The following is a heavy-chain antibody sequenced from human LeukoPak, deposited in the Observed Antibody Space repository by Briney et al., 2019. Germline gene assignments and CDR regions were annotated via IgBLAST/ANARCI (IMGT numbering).Heavy chain of an antibody. CDR3: ARDKTRSSIAACLDY. Sequence: GASVKVSCKASGYTFTSYYMHWVRQAPGQGLEWMGGIIPIFGTANYAQKFQGRVTITADESTSTAYMELSSLRSEDTAVYYCARDKTRSSIAACLDYWGQGTLVTVSS. D-gene: IGHD6-6*01. J-gene: IGHJ4*02. CDR2: IIPIFGTA. CDR1: GYTFTSYY. V-gene: IGHV1-69*13.